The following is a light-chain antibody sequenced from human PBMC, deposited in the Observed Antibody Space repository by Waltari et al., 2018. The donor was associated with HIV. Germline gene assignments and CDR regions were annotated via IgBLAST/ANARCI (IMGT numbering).Light chain of an antibody. CDR2: DNH. V-gene: IGLV1-51*01. Sequence: QSVLTQQPAGSAAAGQKVAIACSATTSTIGHNFVCWYQKLQGTAPKLLIFDNHKRPSGVSDRFSASKSGTSATLAITGLHTGDEAEYYCGTWDTSLNAGVFGGGTKVSVL. CDR1: TSTIGHNF. J-gene: IGLJ2*01. CDR3: GTWDTSLNAGV.